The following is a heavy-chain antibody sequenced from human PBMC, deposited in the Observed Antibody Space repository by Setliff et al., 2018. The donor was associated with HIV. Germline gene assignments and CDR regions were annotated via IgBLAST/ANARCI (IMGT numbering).Heavy chain of an antibody. CDR2: FYHSGST. J-gene: IGHJ4*02. Sequence: SETLSLTCAVSGYSISSGYYWGWVRQPPEKGLEWIGSFYHSGSTYYNPYLKSRVTISVDTSKNQFSLKLSSVTAADTAVYYCARAPITIFGVIIIPVYFDYWGQGTRVTVSS. CDR1: GYSISSGYY. V-gene: IGHV4-38-2*01. CDR3: ARAPITIFGVIIIPVYFDY. D-gene: IGHD3-3*01.